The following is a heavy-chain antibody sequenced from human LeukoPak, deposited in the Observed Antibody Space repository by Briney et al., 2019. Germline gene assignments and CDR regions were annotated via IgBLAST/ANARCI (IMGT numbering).Heavy chain of an antibody. CDR3: ARGTGADYYDSSGPDAFDI. J-gene: IGHJ3*02. D-gene: IGHD3-22*01. V-gene: IGHV3-53*01. Sequence: GGSLRLSCAASGFTVSSNYMSWVRQAPGKGLEWVSVIYSGGSTYYADSVEGRFTISRDNSKNTLYLQMNSLRAEDTAVYYCARGTGADYYDSSGPDAFDIWGQGTMVTVSS. CDR1: GFTVSSNY. CDR2: IYSGGST.